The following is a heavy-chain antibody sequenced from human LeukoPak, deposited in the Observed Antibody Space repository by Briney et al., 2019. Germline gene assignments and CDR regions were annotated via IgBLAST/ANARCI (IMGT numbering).Heavy chain of an antibody. CDR2: ISGSGGST. J-gene: IGHJ4*02. V-gene: IGHV3-23*01. CDR1: GFTFSSYA. D-gene: IGHD3-10*01. Sequence: GGSLRLSCAASGFTFSSYAMSWVRQAPGKGLEWVSAISGSGGSTYYADSVKGRFTISRDNSKNTLYLQMNSLRAEDTAVYYCEVWFGELLSPFDYWGQGTLVTVSS. CDR3: EVWFGELLSPFDY.